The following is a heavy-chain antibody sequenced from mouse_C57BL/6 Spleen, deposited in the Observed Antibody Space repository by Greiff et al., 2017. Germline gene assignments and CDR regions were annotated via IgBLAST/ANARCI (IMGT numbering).Heavy chain of an antibody. CDR1: GYTFTSYW. CDR2: IHPSDSDT. J-gene: IGHJ1*03. V-gene: IGHV1-74*01. Sequence: QVQLQQPGAELVKPGASVKVSCKASGYTFTSYWMHWVKQRPGQGLEWMGRIHPSDSDTNYNQKFKGKATLTVDKSSSTAYMQLIILTSEDSAVYYCAILDWYFDVWCTGTTVTVSS. CDR3: AILDWYFDV.